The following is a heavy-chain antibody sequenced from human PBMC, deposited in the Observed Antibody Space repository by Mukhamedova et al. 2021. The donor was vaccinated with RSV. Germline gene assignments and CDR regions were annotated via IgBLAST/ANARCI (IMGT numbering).Heavy chain of an antibody. V-gene: IGHV3-30*02. CDR3: ARDRGSYFHDVFDI. CDR2: IRSDGSNK. J-gene: IGHJ3*02. Sequence: GLEWMAFIRSDGSNKDYADSVKGRFTISRDNAKNSLYLQMNSLRAEDTAMYYCARDRGSYFHDVFDIWGQGTMVTVSS. D-gene: IGHD1-26*01.